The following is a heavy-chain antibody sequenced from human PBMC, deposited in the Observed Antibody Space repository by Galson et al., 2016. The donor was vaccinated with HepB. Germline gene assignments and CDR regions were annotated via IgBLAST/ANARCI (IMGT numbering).Heavy chain of an antibody. CDR3: ARARNCDY. D-gene: IGHD1-14*01. V-gene: IGHV3-7*03. CDR1: EFTFSGFW. CDR2: IKSDGSEK. Sequence: SLRLSCAASEFTFSGFWMTWVRQAPGKGLEWVATIKSDGSEKYYVDSVKGRFTVSRDNAKNSLYLQMSSLKSEDTAIYYCARARNCDYWGQGSLVTASS. J-gene: IGHJ4*02.